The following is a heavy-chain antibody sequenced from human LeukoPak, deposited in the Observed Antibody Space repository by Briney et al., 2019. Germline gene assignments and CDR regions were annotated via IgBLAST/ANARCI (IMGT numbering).Heavy chain of an antibody. CDR3: ARDAQWLVLEGYYYYMDV. V-gene: IGHV3-21*01. CDR2: ISSSSRYI. D-gene: IGHD6-19*01. CDR1: VFTFSRYN. J-gene: IGHJ6*03. Sequence: GGSLRLSCAGTVFTFSRYNMNGVRQPRGKELEGVSSISSSSRYIYYTESGKGRFTIYRDNDQNSLFLQTNSLRAEDTAVYYCARDAQWLVLEGYYYYMDVWGKGTTVTVS.